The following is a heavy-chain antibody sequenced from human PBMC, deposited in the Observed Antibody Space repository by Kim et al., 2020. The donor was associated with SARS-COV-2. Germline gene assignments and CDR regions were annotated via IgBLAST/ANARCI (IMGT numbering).Heavy chain of an antibody. CDR3: AKRGAAYCSSVSCYADY. V-gene: IGHV3-23*01. J-gene: IGHJ4*02. Sequence: GGSLRLSCAASGFTFSNYAMSWVRQAPGKGLEWVSTIGGGGGTTYYADSVKGRFTISRDNSKNTLYLQMNSLRAEDTALYYCAKRGAAYCSSVSCYADYWGQGTLVTLSS. CDR2: IGGGGGTT. D-gene: IGHD2-2*01. CDR1: GFTFSNYA.